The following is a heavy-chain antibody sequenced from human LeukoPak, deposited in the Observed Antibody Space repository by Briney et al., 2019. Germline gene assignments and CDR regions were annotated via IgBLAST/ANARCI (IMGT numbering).Heavy chain of an antibody. CDR1: GGSFSGYY. Sequence: SETLSLTCAVYGGSFSGYYWSWIRQPPGKGLEWIGEINHSGSTNYNPSLKSRVTISVDTSKNQFSLKLTSVTAADTAVYYCARVVASTSIDSWGQGTLVTVSS. CDR2: INHSGST. V-gene: IGHV4-34*01. D-gene: IGHD2-15*01. CDR3: ARVVASTSIDS. J-gene: IGHJ4*02.